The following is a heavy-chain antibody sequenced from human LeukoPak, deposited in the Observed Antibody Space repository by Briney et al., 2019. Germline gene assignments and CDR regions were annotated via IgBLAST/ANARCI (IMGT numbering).Heavy chain of an antibody. J-gene: IGHJ5*02. CDR2: INHSGTT. CDR3: ARGGGYSFSYYRWFDP. CDR1: GDSFSNYY. V-gene: IGHV4-34*01. D-gene: IGHD1-26*01. Sequence: PSETLSLTCVVNGDSFSNYYWSWIRQPPGKGLEWIGEINHSGTTNYIPSLKSRVTISLDTSENQFSLKLNSVTAADTAVYYCARGGGYSFSYYRWFDPWGQGTPVTVSS.